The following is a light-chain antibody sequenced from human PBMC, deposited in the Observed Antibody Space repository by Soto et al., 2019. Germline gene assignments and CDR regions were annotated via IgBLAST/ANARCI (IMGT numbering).Light chain of an antibody. CDR3: QQYNSSPPMYT. J-gene: IGKJ2*01. Sequence: VLTQSPATLSLSPGDRATLSCRTSQSITSSYLAWYQQRPGQAPRLLIYGASSRATGIPDRFSGSGSGTDFTLTISRLEPEDFAVYYCQQYNSSPPMYTFGQGTKLEIK. V-gene: IGKV3-20*01. CDR1: QSITSSY. CDR2: GAS.